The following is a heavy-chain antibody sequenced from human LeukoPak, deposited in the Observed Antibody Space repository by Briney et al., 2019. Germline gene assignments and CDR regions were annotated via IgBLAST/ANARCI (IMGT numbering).Heavy chain of an antibody. V-gene: IGHV3-21*01. CDR3: ARDPYSGSYGDYYYYYMDV. J-gene: IGHJ6*03. CDR1: GFTFSNYN. CDR2: ISTSSSYI. D-gene: IGHD1-26*01. Sequence: SGGSLRLSCAASGFTFSNYNMNWVRQAPGKGLEWVSSISTSSSYIYYADSVKGRFTISRDNAKNSLYLQMNSLRDEDTAVYYCARDPYSGSYGDYYYYYMDVWGKGTTVTISS.